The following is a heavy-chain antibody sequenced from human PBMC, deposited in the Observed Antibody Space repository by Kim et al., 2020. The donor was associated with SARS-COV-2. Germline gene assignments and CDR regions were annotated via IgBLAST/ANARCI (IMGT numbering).Heavy chain of an antibody. CDR3: ARDGYSGSYYYGMDV. CDR1: GGSVSSGSYY. Sequence: SETLSLTCTVSGGSVSSGSYYWSWIRQPPGKGLEWIGYIYYSGSTNYNPSLKSRVTISVDTSKNQFSLKLSSVTAADTAVYYCARDGYSGSYYYGMDVWGQGTTVTVSS. V-gene: IGHV4-61*01. J-gene: IGHJ6*02. D-gene: IGHD1-26*01. CDR2: IYYSGST.